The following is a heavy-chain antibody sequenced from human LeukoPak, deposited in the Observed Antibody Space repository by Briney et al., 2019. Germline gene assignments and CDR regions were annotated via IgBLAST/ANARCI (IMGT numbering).Heavy chain of an antibody. CDR1: GFTVNKKQ. D-gene: IGHD4-17*01. Sequence: GGSLRLSCVASGFTVNKKQMTWVRQAPGRGLPWVSVVYSGGRTNYAGSVRGRFTISRDSSRNTLYLQMTSLRAEDTAVYYCATRPSGDYPYFDYWGQGTLVTVSS. V-gene: IGHV3-66*01. J-gene: IGHJ4*02. CDR2: VYSGGRT. CDR3: ATRPSGDYPYFDY.